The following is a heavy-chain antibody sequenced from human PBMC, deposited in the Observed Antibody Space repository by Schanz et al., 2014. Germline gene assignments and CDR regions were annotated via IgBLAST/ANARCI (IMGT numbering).Heavy chain of an antibody. V-gene: IGHV3-33*01. J-gene: IGHJ6*02. Sequence: QVQLVESGGGVVQPGRSLRLSCAASGFIFSSYGLHWVRQAPGKGLEWVAFIWYDGSNKYYADSVKGRFTISRDNAKNSLYLQMNSLRGEDTAVYYCAREEGWGIAAAGPKHYYYGMDVWGQGTTVTVSS. D-gene: IGHD6-13*01. CDR1: GFIFSSYG. CDR2: IWYDGSNK. CDR3: AREEGWGIAAAGPKHYYYGMDV.